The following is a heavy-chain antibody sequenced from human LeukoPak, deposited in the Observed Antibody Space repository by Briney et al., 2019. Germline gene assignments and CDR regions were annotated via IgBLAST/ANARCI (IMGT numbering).Heavy chain of an antibody. CDR2: ISTYNGNT. D-gene: IGHD1-7*01. CDR3: ARVNYYFDY. Sequence: ASVKVSCKASGYTFTSYGIYWVRQAPGQGLEWMGWISTYNGNTDCAQKLQGRVTMATDTSTSTAYMELRSLRSDDTAVYYCARVNYYFDYWGQGTLVTVSS. V-gene: IGHV1-18*01. J-gene: IGHJ4*02. CDR1: GYTFTSYG.